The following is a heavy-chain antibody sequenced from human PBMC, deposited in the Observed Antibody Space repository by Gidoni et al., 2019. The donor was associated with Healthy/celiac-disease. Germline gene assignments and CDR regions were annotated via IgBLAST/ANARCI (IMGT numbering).Heavy chain of an antibody. CDR3: ARELGRGDPLRDAFDI. CDR1: GFPFSSYA. J-gene: IGHJ3*02. CDR2: ISYDGSNK. Sequence: QVQLVESGGGVVQPGRSLRLSCAASGFPFSSYAMHWVRQAPGKGLEWVAVISYDGSNKYYADSVKGRFTISRDNSKNTLYLQMNSLRAEDTAVYYCARELGRGDPLRDAFDIWGQGTMVTVSS. D-gene: IGHD4-17*01. V-gene: IGHV3-30*01.